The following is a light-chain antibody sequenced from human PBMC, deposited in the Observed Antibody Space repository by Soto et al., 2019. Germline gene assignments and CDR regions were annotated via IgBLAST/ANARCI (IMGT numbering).Light chain of an antibody. CDR2: DAS. Sequence: DIQLTQSPTFLSASAGDRVSITCRASQDIRRYLVWYQQKPGKAPNLLIYDASSLQTGVPSRFSGSGSGTEFTLTINSLQTEDFATYYCRHFYTFGQGTKVDI. J-gene: IGKJ2*01. V-gene: IGKV1-9*01. CDR1: QDIRRY. CDR3: RHFYT.